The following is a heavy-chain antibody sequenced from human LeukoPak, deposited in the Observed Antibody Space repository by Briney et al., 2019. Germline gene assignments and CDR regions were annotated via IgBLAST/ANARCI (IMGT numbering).Heavy chain of an antibody. Sequence: SETLSLTCTVSGGSIGSHYWSWIRQPAGKGLEWIGHISTSASAKYNPSLKSRVTISVDTSKNQFSLKLSSVTAADTAVYYCARHPYYYDTSGYYLVGYFDYWGQGTLVTVSS. D-gene: IGHD3-22*01. V-gene: IGHV4-4*07. CDR2: ISTSASA. CDR1: GGSIGSHY. CDR3: ARHPYYYDTSGYYLVGYFDY. J-gene: IGHJ4*02.